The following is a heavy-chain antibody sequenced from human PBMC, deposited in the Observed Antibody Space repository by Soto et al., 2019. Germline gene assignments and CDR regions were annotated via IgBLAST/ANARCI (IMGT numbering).Heavy chain of an antibody. CDR1: GDSVSSNSAA. CDR3: ARVSLLSFSENIVVVVAAKDDVFGMDV. V-gene: IGHV6-1*01. J-gene: IGHJ6*02. CDR2: TYYRSKWYN. D-gene: IGHD2-15*01. Sequence: SQTLSLTCAISGDSVSSNSAAWNWIRQSPSRGLEWLGRTYYRSKWYNDYAVSVKSRLTLNPDTSKNQFSLQLNSVPPEDTAVYYCARVSLLSFSENIVVVVAAKDDVFGMDVWGQGTTVTVS.